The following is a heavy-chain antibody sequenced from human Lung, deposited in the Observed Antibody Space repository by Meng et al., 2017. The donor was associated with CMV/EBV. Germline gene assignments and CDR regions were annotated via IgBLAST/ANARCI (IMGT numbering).Heavy chain of an antibody. Sequence: QISLKESVPTLVKPTQPLTLTCSFSGFSFSTSGVSVGWIRQPPGKDLDWLALIYWDDDKRYGPSLKSRLTITKDTSKNQVVLTMTNRDPVDTATYYCAHSRGHSYEYFDYWGQGTLVTVSS. D-gene: IGHD5-18*01. CDR3: AHSRGHSYEYFDY. V-gene: IGHV2-5*05. J-gene: IGHJ4*02. CDR1: GFSFSTSGVS. CDR2: IYWDDDK.